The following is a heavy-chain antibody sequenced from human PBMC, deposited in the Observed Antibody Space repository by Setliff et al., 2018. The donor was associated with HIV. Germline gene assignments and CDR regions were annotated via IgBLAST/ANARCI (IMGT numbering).Heavy chain of an antibody. V-gene: IGHV4-38-2*01. CDR1: GYSISSGYY. CDR3: ARHSGGLFYNFWSGDYYYYGMDV. Sequence: PSETLSLTCAVSGYSISSGYYWGWIRQPPGKGLEWIGSIYHSGSTYYNPSLKSRVTISVDTSKNQFSLKLSSVTAADTAVYYCARHSGGLFYNFWSGDYYYYGMDVWGQGTTVTVSS. J-gene: IGHJ6*02. CDR2: IYHSGST. D-gene: IGHD3-3*01.